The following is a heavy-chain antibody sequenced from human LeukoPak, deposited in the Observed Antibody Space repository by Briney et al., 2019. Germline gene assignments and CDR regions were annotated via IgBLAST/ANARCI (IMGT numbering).Heavy chain of an antibody. CDR3: AKDVQSGGAWYY. CDR1: GFTFSSYG. Sequence: GGSLRLSCAASGFTFSSYGMHWVRQAPGKGLEWVAVISYDGSNKYYADSVKGRFTISRDNSKNTLYLQMNSLRAEDTAVYYCAKDVQSGGAWYYWGQGTLVTVSS. CDR2: ISYDGSNK. D-gene: IGHD2-21*02. V-gene: IGHV3-30*18. J-gene: IGHJ4*02.